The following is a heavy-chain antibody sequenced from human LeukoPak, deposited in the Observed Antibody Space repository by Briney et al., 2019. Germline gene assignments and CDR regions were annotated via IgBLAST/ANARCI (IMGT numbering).Heavy chain of an antibody. CDR3: ARGKYYYGSGNPVIY. Sequence: GGSLRLFCAASGFTFSSYWMHWVRQAPGKGLVWVSRINSDGSSTSYADSVKGRFTISRDNAKNTLYLQMNSLRAEDTAVYYCARGKYYYGSGNPVIYWGQGTLVTVSS. D-gene: IGHD3-10*01. V-gene: IGHV3-74*01. CDR2: INSDGSST. CDR1: GFTFSSYW. J-gene: IGHJ4*02.